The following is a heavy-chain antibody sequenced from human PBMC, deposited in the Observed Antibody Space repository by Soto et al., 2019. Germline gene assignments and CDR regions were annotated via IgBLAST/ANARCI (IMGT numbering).Heavy chain of an antibody. CDR2: INHSGST. J-gene: IGHJ4*02. CDR1: GGSFSGYY. CDR3: ARSEITMVRGVIIPYSYFDY. Sequence: QVQLQQWGAGLLKPSETLSLTCAVYGGSFSGYYWSWIRQPPGKGLEWIGEINHSGSTNYNPSLKNRVTISVDTSKNQFSLKLSSVTAADTAVYYCARSEITMVRGVIIPYSYFDYWGQGTLVTVSS. V-gene: IGHV4-34*01. D-gene: IGHD3-10*01.